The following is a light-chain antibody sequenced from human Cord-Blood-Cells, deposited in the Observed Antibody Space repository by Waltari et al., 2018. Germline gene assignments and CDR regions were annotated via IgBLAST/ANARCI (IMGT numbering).Light chain of an antibody. V-gene: IGLV2-23*02. CDR1: RSDVGSYNL. CDR2: EVS. Sequence: QTALTQPASVSVSPGQSITISRTGTRSDVGSYNLVSWYQQHPGKAPKLMIYEVSKRPSGVSNRFSVSQSGDTASLTISGRQAEDEDDYYGCSFAGRSTWVFCGGTKLTVL. CDR3: CSFAGRSTWV. J-gene: IGLJ3*02.